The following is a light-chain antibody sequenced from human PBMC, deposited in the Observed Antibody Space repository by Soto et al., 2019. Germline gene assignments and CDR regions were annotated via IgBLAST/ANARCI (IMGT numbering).Light chain of an antibody. V-gene: IGLV2-14*01. CDR2: DVS. CDR1: SSDVGGYNY. CDR3: SSYTSSSTPCV. J-gene: IGLJ1*01. Sequence: QSALTQPASVSGSPGQSITISCTGTSSDVGGYNYVSWYQQHPGKAPKLMIYDVSNRPSGVSNRFSGSKSGNTASLTISRLQAEDEADYYCSSYTSSSTPCVFGTGTKLTVL.